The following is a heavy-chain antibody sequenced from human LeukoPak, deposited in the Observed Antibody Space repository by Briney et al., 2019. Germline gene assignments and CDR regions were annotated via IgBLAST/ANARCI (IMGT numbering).Heavy chain of an antibody. J-gene: IGHJ4*02. D-gene: IGHD5-18*01. V-gene: IGHV3-7*01. CDR3: VRTTRYISSDY. Sequence: PGESLRLSCDASGFTFSNYWMSWVRQAPGKGLDWVANIKQDGSVKNYVDSMEGRFIISRDNAKNLLYLQMNSLGAEYTAVYYCVRTTRYISSDYWGQGTQVTVSS. CDR1: GFTFSNYW. CDR2: IKQDGSVK.